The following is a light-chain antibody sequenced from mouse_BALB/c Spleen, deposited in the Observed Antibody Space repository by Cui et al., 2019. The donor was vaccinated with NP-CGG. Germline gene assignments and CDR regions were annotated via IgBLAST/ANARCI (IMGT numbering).Light chain of an antibody. Sequence: QPFLTKESAPTTSPGETVTLTCRSSTGAVITSNYANWVQEKPDHLFTGLIGGTNNRAPGVPARFSGSLIGDKAALTITGAQTEDEAVYFCALWYSNHWVFGGGTKLTVL. CDR3: ALWYSNHWV. CDR2: GTN. J-gene: IGLJ1*01. CDR1: TGAVITSNY. V-gene: IGLV1*01.